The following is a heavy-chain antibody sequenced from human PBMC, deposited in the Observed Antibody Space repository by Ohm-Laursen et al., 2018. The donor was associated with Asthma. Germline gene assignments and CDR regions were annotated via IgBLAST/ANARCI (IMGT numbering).Heavy chain of an antibody. D-gene: IGHD6-19*01. CDR3: AKEVSGWGTFDY. J-gene: IGHJ4*02. CDR1: GFTFSSYA. CDR2: ISGSGGST. V-gene: IGHV3-23*01. Sequence: SLRLSCVASGFTFSSYAMSWVRQAPGKGLEWVSAISGSGGSTYYADSVKGRFTISRDNSKNTLYLQMHSLRGVDTAVYYCAKEVSGWGTFDYWGQGTLVTVSS.